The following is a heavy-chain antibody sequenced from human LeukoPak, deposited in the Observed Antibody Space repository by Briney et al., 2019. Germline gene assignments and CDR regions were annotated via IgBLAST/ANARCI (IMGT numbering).Heavy chain of an antibody. D-gene: IGHD3-22*01. CDR2: ITGSGAST. CDR3: AKRSSTSSGYFDF. Sequence: GGSLRLSCAASGFTFSSYWMTWVRQAPGKGLEWVSAITGSGASTNYADSVKGGFTISRDNSKNTIYLQMNSLRAEDTAKYYCAKRSSTSSGYFDFWGRGTLVTVSS. V-gene: IGHV3-23*01. CDR1: GFTFSSYW. J-gene: IGHJ4*02.